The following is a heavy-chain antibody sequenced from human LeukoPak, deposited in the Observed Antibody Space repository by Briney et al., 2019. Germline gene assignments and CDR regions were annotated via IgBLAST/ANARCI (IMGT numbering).Heavy chain of an antibody. D-gene: IGHD3-3*01. CDR3: ARLTIFPDY. CDR1: GCSISSGYY. Sequence: SETLSLTCAVSGCSISSGYYWGWIRQPPGKGLEWIGSIYHSGSTYYNPSLKSRVTISVDTSKNQFSLKLSSVTAADTAVYYCARLTIFPDYWGQGTLVTVSS. CDR2: IYHSGST. J-gene: IGHJ4*02. V-gene: IGHV4-38-2*01.